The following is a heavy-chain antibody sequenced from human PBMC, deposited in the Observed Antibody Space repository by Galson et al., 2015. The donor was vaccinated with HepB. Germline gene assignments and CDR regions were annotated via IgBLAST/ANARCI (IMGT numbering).Heavy chain of an antibody. D-gene: IGHD2-15*01. V-gene: IGHV3-21*01. J-gene: IGHJ6*02. CDR2: ISSSSSYI. Sequence: SLRLSCAASGFTFSSYSMNWVRQAPGKGLEWVSSISSSSSYIYYADSVKGRFTISRDNAKNSLYLQMNSLRAEDTAVYYCARGDIVVVVAAYIDGMDVWGQGTTVTVSS. CDR3: ARGDIVVVVAAYIDGMDV. CDR1: GFTFSSYS.